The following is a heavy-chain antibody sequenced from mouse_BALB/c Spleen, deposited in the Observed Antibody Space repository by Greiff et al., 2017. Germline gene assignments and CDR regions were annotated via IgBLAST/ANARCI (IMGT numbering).Heavy chain of an antibody. Sequence: VKLMESGPGLVAPSQSLSITCTVSGFSLTSYGVHWVRQPPGKGLEWLGVIWAGGSTNYNSALMSRLSISKDNSKSQVFLKMNSLQTDDTAMYYCARGSYYGSSSYFDYWGQGTTLTVSS. CDR2: IWAGGST. CDR3: ARGSYYGSSSYFDY. CDR1: GFSLTSYG. V-gene: IGHV2-9*02. J-gene: IGHJ2*01. D-gene: IGHD1-1*01.